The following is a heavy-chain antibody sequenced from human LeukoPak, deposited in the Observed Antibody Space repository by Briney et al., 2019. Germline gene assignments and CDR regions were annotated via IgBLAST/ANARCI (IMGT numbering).Heavy chain of an antibody. J-gene: IGHJ5*02. V-gene: IGHV4-4*02. Sequence: PSETLSLTCAVSGGSISSSNWWSWVRQPPGKGLEWIGEIYHSGSTNYNPSLKSRVTISVDKSKNQFSLKLSSVTAADTAVYYCVRGGSQPYNWFDPWGQGTLVTVSS. CDR2: IYHSGST. D-gene: IGHD2-15*01. CDR3: VRGGSQPYNWFDP. CDR1: GGSISSSNW.